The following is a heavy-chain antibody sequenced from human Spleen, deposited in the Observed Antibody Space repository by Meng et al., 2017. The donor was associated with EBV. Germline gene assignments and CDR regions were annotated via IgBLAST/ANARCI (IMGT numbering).Heavy chain of an antibody. Sequence: QGMLQESGPGLVKPSQTLSLTCGVSGGLVSSGGYYWSWIRQPPGKGLEWIGYMYYSGSTYYNPSLESRVAMSLDRSKNQFSLKLSSVTAADTAVYYCARGLGFGEFAFDYWGQGILVTVSS. CDR1: GGLVSSGGYY. CDR2: MYYSGST. V-gene: IGHV4-30-4*01. D-gene: IGHD3-10*01. CDR3: ARGLGFGEFAFDY. J-gene: IGHJ4*02.